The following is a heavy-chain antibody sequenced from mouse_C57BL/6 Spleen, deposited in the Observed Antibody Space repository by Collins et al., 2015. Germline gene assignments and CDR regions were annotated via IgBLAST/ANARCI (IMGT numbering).Heavy chain of an antibody. CDR2: IRSKSNNYAT. CDR1: GFTFNTYA. Sequence: EVQLVESGGGLVQPKGSLKLSCAASGFTFNTYAMNWVRQAPGKGLEWVARIRSKSNNYATYYADSVKDRFTISRDDSQSMLYPQMNNLKTEDTAMYYCVRPDDGYYPFAYWGQGTLVTVSA. V-gene: IGHV10-1*02. CDR3: VRPDDGYYPFAY. J-gene: IGHJ3*01. D-gene: IGHD2-3*01.